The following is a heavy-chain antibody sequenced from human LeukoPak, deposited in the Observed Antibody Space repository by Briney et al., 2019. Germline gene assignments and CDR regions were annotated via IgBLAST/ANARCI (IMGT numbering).Heavy chain of an antibody. CDR2: ISWNSGSI. V-gene: IGHV3-9*01. Sequence: GGSLRLSCAASGFTFDDYAMHWVRQAPGKGLEWVSGISWNSGSIGYADSVKGRFTISRDNAKNSLYLQMNSLRAEDTAVYYCARGSPVAAAGTDGYWGQGTLVTVSS. CDR1: GFTFDDYA. CDR3: ARGSPVAAAGTDGY. J-gene: IGHJ4*02. D-gene: IGHD6-13*01.